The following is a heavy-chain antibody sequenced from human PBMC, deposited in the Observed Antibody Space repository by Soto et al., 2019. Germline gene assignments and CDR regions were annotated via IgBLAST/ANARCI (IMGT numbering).Heavy chain of an antibody. CDR3: ARDLKAGSDD. D-gene: IGHD6-19*01. Sequence: PGGPLRLSCAASGFTFSTYWLHWVRQGPGEGLVWVSRINSDGDITNYADSVKGRFTISRDNAKNTLYLQMNSLRVEDTAVYYCARDLKAGSDDWGQGTLVTVSS. J-gene: IGHJ4*02. CDR1: GFTFSTYW. V-gene: IGHV3-74*01. CDR2: INSDGDIT.